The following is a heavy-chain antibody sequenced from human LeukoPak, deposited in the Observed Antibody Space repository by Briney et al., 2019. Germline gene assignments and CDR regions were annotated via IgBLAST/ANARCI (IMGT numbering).Heavy chain of an antibody. CDR1: GFTFSSYS. Sequence: GGSLRLSCAASGFTFSSYSMNWVRQAPGKGLEWVSSISSSSYIYYADSVKGRFTISRDNAKNSLYLQMNSLRAEDTAVYYCASHDPRIVGGSRYMDVWGKGTTVTVSS. V-gene: IGHV3-21*01. CDR3: ASHDPRIVGGSRYMDV. CDR2: ISSSSYI. J-gene: IGHJ6*03. D-gene: IGHD1-26*01.